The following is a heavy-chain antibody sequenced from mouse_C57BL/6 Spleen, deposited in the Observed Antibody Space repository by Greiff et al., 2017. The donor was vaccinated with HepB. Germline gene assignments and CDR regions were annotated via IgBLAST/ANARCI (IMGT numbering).Heavy chain of an antibody. CDR2: ISYDGSN. Sequence: EVKLQESGPGLVKPSQSLSLTCSVTGYSITSGYYWNWIRQFPGNKLEWMGYISYDGSNNYNPSLKNRISITRDTSKNQFFLKLNSVTTEDTATYYCARAGILYYFDYWGQGTTLTVSS. CDR3: ARAGILYYFDY. J-gene: IGHJ2*01. V-gene: IGHV3-6*01. CDR1: GYSITSGYY.